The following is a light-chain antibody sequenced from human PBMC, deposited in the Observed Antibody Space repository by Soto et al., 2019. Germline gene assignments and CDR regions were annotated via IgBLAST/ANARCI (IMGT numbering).Light chain of an antibody. V-gene: IGKV1-5*03. CDR3: QQYDNYPRT. Sequence: LSASVPGRVAITWRASQTISSWLAWYQQKPGKAPKLLINKASTLESGVPSRFSGSGSGTEFTLTISNLQPDDFATYYCQQYDNYPRTFGGGTKVDIK. J-gene: IGKJ4*01. CDR2: KAS. CDR1: QTISSW.